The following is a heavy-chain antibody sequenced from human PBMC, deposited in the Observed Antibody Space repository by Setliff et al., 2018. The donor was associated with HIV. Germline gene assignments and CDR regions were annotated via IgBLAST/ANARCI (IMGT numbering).Heavy chain of an antibody. J-gene: IGHJ3*01. Sequence: LSLTCTVSDSAMDSYYWSWVRQSPGRGLEYIGYIYWTGNTDYSPSLKSRVTISLDTSGNQFSLKLNSVTGAETAVYYCAKISPGGYSDITTGRLTDPFDVWGPGTMVTVSS. CDR1: DSAMDSYY. V-gene: IGHV4-59*12. CDR3: AKISPGGYSDITTGRLTDPFDV. CDR2: IYWTGNT. D-gene: IGHD3-9*01.